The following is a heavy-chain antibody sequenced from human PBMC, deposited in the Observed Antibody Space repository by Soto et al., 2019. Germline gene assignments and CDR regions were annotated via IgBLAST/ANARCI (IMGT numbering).Heavy chain of an antibody. CDR1: GFTFSSYA. D-gene: IGHD5-12*01. V-gene: IGHV3-23*01. Sequence: GGSLRLSCAASGFTFSSYAMSWVRQAPGKGLEWVSAISGSGGSTYYAASVKGRFTISRDNSKNTLYLQMNSLRAEDTAVYYCARKKGGYDVFTPFDYWGQGTLVTVSS. CDR3: ARKKGGYDVFTPFDY. J-gene: IGHJ4*02. CDR2: ISGSGGST.